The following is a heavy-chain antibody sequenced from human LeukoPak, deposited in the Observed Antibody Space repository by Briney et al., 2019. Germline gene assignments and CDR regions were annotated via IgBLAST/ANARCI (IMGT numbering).Heavy chain of an antibody. Sequence: GRSLRLSYAASGFTFSSYGMHWVRQAPGKGLEWVAVISYDGSNKYYADSVKGRFTISRDNSKNTLYLQMNSLRAEDTAVYYCAKDSSVAAPYSMDVWGQGTTVTVSS. CDR3: AKDSSVAAPYSMDV. V-gene: IGHV3-30*18. D-gene: IGHD6-19*01. CDR2: ISYDGSNK. J-gene: IGHJ6*02. CDR1: GFTFSSYG.